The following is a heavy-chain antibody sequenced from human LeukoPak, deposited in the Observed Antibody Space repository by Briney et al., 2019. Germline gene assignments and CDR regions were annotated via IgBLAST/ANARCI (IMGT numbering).Heavy chain of an antibody. CDR3: ARDIRGGGFDY. CDR2: IYYSGIT. V-gene: IGHV4-59*01. Sequence: PSETLSLTCTVSGGSISSYYWSWIRQPPGKGLEWIGYIYYSGITNYNPSLKSRVTISVDTSKNQFPLKLSSVTAADTAVYYCARDIRGGGFDYWGQGTLVTVSS. CDR1: GGSISSYY. D-gene: IGHD3-16*01. J-gene: IGHJ4*02.